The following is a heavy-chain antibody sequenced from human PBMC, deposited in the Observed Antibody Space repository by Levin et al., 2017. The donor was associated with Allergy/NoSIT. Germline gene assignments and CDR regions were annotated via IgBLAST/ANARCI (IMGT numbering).Heavy chain of an antibody. V-gene: IGHV3-7*01. Sequence: LSLTCTASGFTFSSYWMTWVRQAAGKGLEWVANIKQDGSEKYYVDSVRGRFTISRDNAKNSLYLQMNSLRVEDTAVYYCARKGGSGSPEHHWGQGTLVTVSS. D-gene: IGHD3-10*01. J-gene: IGHJ5*02. CDR1: GFTFSSYW. CDR3: ARKGGSGSPEHH. CDR2: IKQDGSEK.